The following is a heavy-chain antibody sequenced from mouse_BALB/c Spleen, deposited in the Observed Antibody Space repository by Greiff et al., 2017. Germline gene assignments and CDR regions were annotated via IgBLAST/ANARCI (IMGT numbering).Heavy chain of an antibody. CDR2: ISSGGST. CDR1: GFTFSSYA. V-gene: IGHV5-6-5*01. Sequence: EVKLVESGGGLVKPGGSLKLSCAASGFTFSSYAMSWVRQTPGKGLEWVASISSGGSTYYPDSVKGRFTISRDNARNILYLQMSSLRSEDTATYYCARNPNWYFDVWGAGTTVTVSA. J-gene: IGHJ1*01. CDR3: ARNPNWYFDV.